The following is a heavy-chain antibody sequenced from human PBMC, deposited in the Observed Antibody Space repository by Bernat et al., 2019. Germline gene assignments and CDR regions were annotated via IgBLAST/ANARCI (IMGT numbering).Heavy chain of an antibody. CDR1: GFIFSNYW. D-gene: IGHD1-7*01. J-gene: IGHJ4*02. Sequence: EVQVVESGGGLVQPGGSLRLSCAVSGFIFSNYWMTWVRQAPGKGLEWVANIKRDGTEIYYVDSVKGRFTVSRDSAKNSLYLQMNSLRAEDTAVYYWAGGAGTPDYWGQGTLVTVSS. CDR3: AGGAGTPDY. CDR2: IKRDGTEI. V-gene: IGHV3-7*04.